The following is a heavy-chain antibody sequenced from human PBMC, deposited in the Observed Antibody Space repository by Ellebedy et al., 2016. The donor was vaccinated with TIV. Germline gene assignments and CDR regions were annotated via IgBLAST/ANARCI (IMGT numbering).Heavy chain of an antibody. CDR1: GFVVSSNY. V-gene: IGHV3-53*01. CDR3: ARELQLDNDAFDI. Sequence: GESLKISXAASGFVVSSNYMNWVRQAPGKGLEWVSVIYRDDTTYYADSVKGRFTISRDNSKNTVYLQMNSLRVKDTAVYYCARELQLDNDAFDIWGQGAMVTVSS. D-gene: IGHD2-15*01. CDR2: IYRDDTT. J-gene: IGHJ3*02.